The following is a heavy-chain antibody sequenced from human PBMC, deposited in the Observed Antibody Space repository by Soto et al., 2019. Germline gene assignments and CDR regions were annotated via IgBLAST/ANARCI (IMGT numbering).Heavy chain of an antibody. CDR3: ARGLPSGSYWPYYHYYGIDV. CDR1: GGSISSSSYY. Sequence: SETLSLTCTVSGGSISSSSYYWGWIRQPPGKGLEWIGSIYYSGSTYYNPSLKSRVTISVDTSKNQFSLKLSSVTAADTAVYYCARGLPSGSYWPYYHYYGIDVWGQGTTVTVSS. D-gene: IGHD1-26*01. J-gene: IGHJ6*02. CDR2: IYYSGST. V-gene: IGHV4-39*07.